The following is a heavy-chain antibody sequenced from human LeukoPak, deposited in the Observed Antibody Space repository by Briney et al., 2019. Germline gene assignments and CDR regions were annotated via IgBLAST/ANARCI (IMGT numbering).Heavy chain of an antibody. D-gene: IGHD2-2*01. J-gene: IGHJ3*02. V-gene: IGHV3-74*01. CDR1: GLTFSTYW. CDR3: TRVGYCATTSCRTAFDI. CDR2: INTDGSST. Sequence: GGSLRLSCAASGLTFSTYWMHWVRQAPGKGLVWVSRINTDGSSTSYADSVKGRFTISRDNAKNTLYLQMNSLRAEDTAVYFCTRVGYCATTSCRTAFDIWGQGTMVTVSS.